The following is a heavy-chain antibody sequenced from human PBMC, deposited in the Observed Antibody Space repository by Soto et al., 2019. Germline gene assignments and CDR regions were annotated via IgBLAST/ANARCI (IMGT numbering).Heavy chain of an antibody. D-gene: IGHD3-3*01. V-gene: IGHV4-30-4*01. CDR3: YRGISITIFGVVFDY. J-gene: IGHJ4*01. CDR2: IYYSGST. Sequence: PSETLSLTCTVSGGSISSGDYYWSWIRQPPGKGLEWIGYIYYSGSTYCNPSLKSRVTISVDTSKNQFSLKVSSVTAADTAVYYCYRGISITIFGVVFDYWGQGTLVTVSS. CDR1: GGSISSGDYY.